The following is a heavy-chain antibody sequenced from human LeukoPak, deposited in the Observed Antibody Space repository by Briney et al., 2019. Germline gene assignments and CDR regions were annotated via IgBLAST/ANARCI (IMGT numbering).Heavy chain of an antibody. CDR3: ARVISSAWRQNDL. J-gene: IGHJ5*02. Sequence: QTLSLTCAISGDSVSSNTVAWNWIRQSPSGGLEWLGRTYYRSKWYNDYAVSVKSRITIDPDTSKNQFSLQLNSVTAADTAVYYCARVISSAWRQNDLWGQGTLVTVSS. CDR2: TYYRSKWYN. CDR1: GDSVSSNTVA. V-gene: IGHV6-1*01. D-gene: IGHD3-22*01.